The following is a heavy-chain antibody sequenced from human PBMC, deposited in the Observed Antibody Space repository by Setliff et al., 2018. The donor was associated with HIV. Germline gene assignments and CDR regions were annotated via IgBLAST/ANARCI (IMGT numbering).Heavy chain of an antibody. J-gene: IGHJ2*01. CDR3: AKIAVSGIWYFDL. CDR2: INTDGSSA. Sequence: GGSLRLSCAASGFTFSAHGMHWVRQAPGKGLVWVSRINTDGSSATYADSVKGRFTNSRDNAKNTLYLQMNSLRAEDTAVYYCAKIAVSGIWYFDLWGRGTLVTVSS. CDR1: GFTFSAHG. D-gene: IGHD6-19*01. V-gene: IGHV3-74*03.